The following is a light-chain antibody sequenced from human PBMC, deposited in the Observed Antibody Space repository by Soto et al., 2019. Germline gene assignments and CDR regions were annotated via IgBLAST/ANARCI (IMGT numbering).Light chain of an antibody. V-gene: IGKV1-5*03. Sequence: DIQMTQSPSTLSASVGDRVTITCRASQSISDSLAWYQQKPGKAPKLLIYEASTLKSGVPSRFSGSRSGTEYTLTISSLQPDDFAIYYCQQYNGYWTFGPGTKVEIK. CDR2: EAS. J-gene: IGKJ1*01. CDR1: QSISDS. CDR3: QQYNGYWT.